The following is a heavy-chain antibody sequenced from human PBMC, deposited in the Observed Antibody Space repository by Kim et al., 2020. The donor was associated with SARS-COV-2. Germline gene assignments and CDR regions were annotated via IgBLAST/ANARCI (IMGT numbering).Heavy chain of an antibody. CDR3: ARVGIRGSGNFYKGIDY. CDR1: GFTFSAYD. J-gene: IGHJ4*02. V-gene: IGHV3-48*01. CDR2: ITKNSATI. Sequence: GGSLRLSCATSGFTFSAYDMNWVRLPPGKGLEWLSFITKNSATIYYADSVKGRFTISRDNAKNSLYLQMNSLSAEDTAMYYCARVGIRGSGNFYKGIDYWGQGTLVTVSS. D-gene: IGHD3-10*01.